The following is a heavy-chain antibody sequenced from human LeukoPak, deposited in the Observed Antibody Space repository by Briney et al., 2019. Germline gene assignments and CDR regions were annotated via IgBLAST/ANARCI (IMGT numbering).Heavy chain of an antibody. CDR3: ARDITMIVGYYFDY. J-gene: IGHJ4*02. CDR2: IIPILGIA. CDR1: GGTFSSYA. Sequence: SVKVSCKASGGTFSSYAISWVRQAPGQGLEWMGRIIPILGIANYAQKFQGRVTITADKSTSTAYMELSSLRSEDTAVYYCARDITMIVGYYFDYWGQGTLVTVSS. V-gene: IGHV1-69*04. D-gene: IGHD3-22*01.